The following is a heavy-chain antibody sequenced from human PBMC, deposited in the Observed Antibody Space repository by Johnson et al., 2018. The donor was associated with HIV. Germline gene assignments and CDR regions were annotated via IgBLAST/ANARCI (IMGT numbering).Heavy chain of an antibody. CDR3: ARDRFPYYDFWSGYYQGAFDI. V-gene: IGHV3-7*01. D-gene: IGHD3-3*01. Sequence: VQLVESGGGLVQPGGSLRLSCAASGFTFSKSWMHWVRQAPGKGLEWVANIKQDGSEKYYVDSVKGRFTISRDNAKNSLYLQMNSLRAEDTAVYYCARDRFPYYDFWSGYYQGAFDIWGQGTVVTVSS. CDR1: GFTFSKSW. J-gene: IGHJ3*02. CDR2: IKQDGSEK.